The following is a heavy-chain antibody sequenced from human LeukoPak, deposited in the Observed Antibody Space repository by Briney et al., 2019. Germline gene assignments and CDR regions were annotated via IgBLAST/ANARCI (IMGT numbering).Heavy chain of an antibody. D-gene: IGHD5-18*01. V-gene: IGHV4-39*07. Sequence: SETLSLTCTVSGGSISSSSYYWGWIRQPPGKGLEWIGSIYYSGSTYYNPSLKSRVTISVDTSKNQFSLKLSSVTAADTAVYYCARNTAMATWGYYYYYMDVWGKGTTVTISS. CDR3: ARNTAMATWGYYYYYMDV. CDR1: GGSISSSSYY. CDR2: IYYSGST. J-gene: IGHJ6*03.